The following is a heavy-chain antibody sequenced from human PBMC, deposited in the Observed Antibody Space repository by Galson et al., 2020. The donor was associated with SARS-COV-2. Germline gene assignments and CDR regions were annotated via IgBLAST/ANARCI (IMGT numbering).Heavy chain of an antibody. CDR1: GYTFTGYY. CDR2: INPNSGGT. CDR3: ARASPYYDFWSGYTYFDY. J-gene: IGHJ4*02. Sequence: ASVKVSCKASGYTFTGYYMHWVRQAPGQGLEWMGWINPNSGGTNYAQKFQGRVTMTRDTSISTAYMELSRLRSDDTAVYYCARASPYYDFWSGYTYFDYWGQGILVTVRS. D-gene: IGHD3-3*01. V-gene: IGHV1-2*02.